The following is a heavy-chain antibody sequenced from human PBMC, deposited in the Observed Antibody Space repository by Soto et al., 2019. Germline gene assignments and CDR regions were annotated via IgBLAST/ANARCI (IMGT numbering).Heavy chain of an antibody. CDR1: GYTFSNYG. CDR2: ISLYSDGT. D-gene: IGHD2-2*01. J-gene: IGHJ5*02. Sequence: ASVKISCKTSGYTFSNYGITWVRQAPEQPLEWLGWISLYSDGTNYAQKLQGRVSMTTDTSTTTAYMELRSLRSDDTAVYYCARVVPGAEAWFGPWGQGTLVTVSS. CDR3: ARVVPGAEAWFGP. V-gene: IGHV1-18*01.